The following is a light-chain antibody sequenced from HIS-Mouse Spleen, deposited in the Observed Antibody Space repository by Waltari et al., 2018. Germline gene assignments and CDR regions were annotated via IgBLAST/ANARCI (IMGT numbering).Light chain of an antibody. Sequence: EIVMTQSPATLSVSPGERATLSCRASQRVSSNLAWYQQKPAQAPRLLIYGASTRATGIPARFSGSGSGTEFTLTISSMQSEDFAVYYCQQYNNWPMYTFGQGTKLEIK. J-gene: IGKJ2*01. V-gene: IGKV3-15*01. CDR3: QQYNNWPMYT. CDR1: QRVSSN. CDR2: GAS.